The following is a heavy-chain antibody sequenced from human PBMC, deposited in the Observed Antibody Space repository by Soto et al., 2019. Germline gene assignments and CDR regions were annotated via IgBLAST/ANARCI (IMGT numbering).Heavy chain of an antibody. D-gene: IGHD3-9*01. CDR1: GFTFSSYA. J-gene: IGHJ6*02. CDR3: AKALFVTLLRYFDDESKTPYGMDV. V-gene: IGHV3-23*01. CDR2: ISGSGGST. Sequence: EVQLLESGGGLVQPGGSLRLSCAASGFTFSSYAMSWVRQAPGKGLEWVSAISGSGGSTYYADSVKGRFTISRDNSKNTLYLQMNSRRAEDTAVYYCAKALFVTLLRYFDDESKTPYGMDVWGQGTTVTVSS.